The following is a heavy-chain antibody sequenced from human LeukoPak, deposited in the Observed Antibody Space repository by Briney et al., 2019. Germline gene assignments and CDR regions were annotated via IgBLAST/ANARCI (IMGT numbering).Heavy chain of an antibody. J-gene: IGHJ6*02. CDR3: AKDASPYGDYPLGMDV. D-gene: IGHD4-17*01. Sequence: TGGSLRLSCAAAGFTFSIYGVHWVRQAPGKGLEWVAVISYDGSNKYYADSVKGRFTISRDSSKDTLYLQMNSLRAEDTAMYYCAKDASPYGDYPLGMDVWGQGTTVTVSS. V-gene: IGHV3-30*18. CDR2: ISYDGSNK. CDR1: GFTFSIYG.